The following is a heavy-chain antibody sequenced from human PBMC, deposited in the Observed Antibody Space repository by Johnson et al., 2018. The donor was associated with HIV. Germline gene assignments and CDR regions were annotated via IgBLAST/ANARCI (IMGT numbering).Heavy chain of an antibody. V-gene: IGHV3-20*04. Sequence: EVQLVESGGGVVRPGGSLRLSCAASGFTFDDYGMSWVRQAPGKGLEWVSGINWNGGSTGYADSVKGRFPISRDNAKTSLYLQMNSLRAEATALYYCARDRRQQLVPGGAFDIWGQGTMVTVSS. J-gene: IGHJ3*02. CDR2: INWNGGST. D-gene: IGHD6-13*01. CDR1: GFTFDDYG. CDR3: ARDRRQQLVPGGAFDI.